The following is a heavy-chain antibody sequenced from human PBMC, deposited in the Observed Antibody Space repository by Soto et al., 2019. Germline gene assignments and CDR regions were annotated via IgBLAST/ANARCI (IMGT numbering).Heavy chain of an antibody. CDR3: VKKSIGTATNPVYWSFDL. Sequence: EVQLLESGGGLIQPGGSLRLSCTASGFTFINYAMNWVRQAPGKGLEWVSGTSGGGDVAFYADSVKGRFAISRDNSKNTLYLQMNSLRAEDTALYYCVKKSIGTATNPVYWSFDLWGRGTLVTVSS. CDR1: GFTFINYA. V-gene: IGHV3-23*01. D-gene: IGHD4-17*01. CDR2: TSGGGDVA. J-gene: IGHJ2*01.